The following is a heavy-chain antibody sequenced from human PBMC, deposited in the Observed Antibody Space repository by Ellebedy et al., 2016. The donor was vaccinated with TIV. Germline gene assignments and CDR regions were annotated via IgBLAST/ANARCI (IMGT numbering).Heavy chain of an antibody. V-gene: IGHV1-69*13. D-gene: IGHD6-25*01. CDR3: ARGYRSGWPINYFDY. Sequence: AASVKVSCKASGGTFSRYAISWARQAPGQGLEWMGGIIRVFNTTNYAQKFKGRVTITADESTSTAYMELSSLRSEDTAIYYCARGYRSGWPINYFDYWGQGSLVTVSS. J-gene: IGHJ4*02. CDR1: GGTFSRYA. CDR2: IIRVFNTT.